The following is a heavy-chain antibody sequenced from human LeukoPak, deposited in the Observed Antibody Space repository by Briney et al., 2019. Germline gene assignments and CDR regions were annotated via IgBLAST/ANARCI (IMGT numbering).Heavy chain of an antibody. J-gene: IGHJ5*02. CDR2: ISYDGSNK. D-gene: IGHD3-9*01. V-gene: IGHV3-30-3*01. CDR3: ARDRVVLRYFDWFDP. Sequence: PGGSLRLSCAAFGFTFSSYAMSWVRQAPGKGLEWVAVISYDGSNKYYADSVKGRFTISRDNSKNTLYLQMNSLRAEDTAVYYCARDRVVLRYFDWFDPWSQGTLVTVSS. CDR1: GFTFSSYA.